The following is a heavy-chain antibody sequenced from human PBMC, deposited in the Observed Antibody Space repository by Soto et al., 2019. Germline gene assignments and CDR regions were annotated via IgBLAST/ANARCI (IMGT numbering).Heavy chain of an antibody. J-gene: IGHJ2*01. Sequence: QVQLVQSGAEVKKPGASVKVSCKASGYTFTSYGISWVRQAPGQGLEWMGWISAYNGDTNYAQKLQGRVTMTTDTSTSTACMELTSLRSDDTAVYYCARGLHYCSSTSCEGRYFDLWGRGTLVTVSS. CDR3: ARGLHYCSSTSCEGRYFDL. CDR2: ISAYNGDT. D-gene: IGHD2-2*01. CDR1: GYTFTSYG. V-gene: IGHV1-18*01.